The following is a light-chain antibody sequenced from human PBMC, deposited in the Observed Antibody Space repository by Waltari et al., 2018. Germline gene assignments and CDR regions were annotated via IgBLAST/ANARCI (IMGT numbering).Light chain of an antibody. Sequence: QSVLTQPPSVSAAPGQKVTISCSGGSSNIENNFVSWYQQFPGTAPKLLIYDNKKRPTGIPDRFSGSKSGTSATLDITGLQTGDEADYYCGTWDAGLSSGGFGGGTKLTVL. CDR1: SSNIENNF. J-gene: IGLJ3*02. CDR2: DNK. V-gene: IGLV1-51*01. CDR3: GTWDAGLSSGG.